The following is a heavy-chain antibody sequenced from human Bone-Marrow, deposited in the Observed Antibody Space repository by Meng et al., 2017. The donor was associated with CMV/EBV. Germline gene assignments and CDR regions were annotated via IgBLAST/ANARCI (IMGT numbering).Heavy chain of an antibody. Sequence: GESLKISCAASGFTFSSYDMNWVRQAPGKGLEWVSGISWNSGSIGYADSVKGRFTISRDNANNSLFLQLNSLRAEDTAVYYCARDVRFSTPRYGLDVWGQGTMVTVSS. J-gene: IGHJ6*02. CDR2: ISWNSGSI. CDR3: ARDVRFSTPRYGLDV. D-gene: IGHD3-3*01. CDR1: GFTFSSYD. V-gene: IGHV3-48*03.